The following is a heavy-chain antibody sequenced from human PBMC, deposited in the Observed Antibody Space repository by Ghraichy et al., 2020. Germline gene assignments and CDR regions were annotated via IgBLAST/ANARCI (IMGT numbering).Heavy chain of an antibody. J-gene: IGHJ4*02. CDR3: ARDLDVGGLSRVFDY. CDR1: GFTFSSYS. Sequence: GGSLRLSCAASGFTFSSYSMNWVRQAPGKGLEWVSYISSSSSAIYYADSVKGRFTISRDNAKNSLYLQMNSLRDEDTAVYYCARDLDVGGLSRVFDYWGQGTLVTVSS. CDR2: ISSSSSAI. D-gene: IGHD1-26*01. V-gene: IGHV3-48*02.